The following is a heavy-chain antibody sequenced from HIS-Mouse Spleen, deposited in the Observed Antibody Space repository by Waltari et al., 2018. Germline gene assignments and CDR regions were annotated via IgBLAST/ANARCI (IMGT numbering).Heavy chain of an antibody. Sequence: EVQLVESGVGLVKPGGSLILSCAASGFTFSSYSMNWVRQAPGKGLEWVSSIRSSSSYIYYTDSVKGRFTISRDNAKNSLYLQMNSLRAEDTAVYYCARDAPEGQQLVRSFDYWGQGTLVTVSS. CDR2: IRSSSSYI. V-gene: IGHV3-21*01. D-gene: IGHD6-13*01. CDR1: GFTFSSYS. J-gene: IGHJ4*02. CDR3: ARDAPEGQQLVRSFDY.